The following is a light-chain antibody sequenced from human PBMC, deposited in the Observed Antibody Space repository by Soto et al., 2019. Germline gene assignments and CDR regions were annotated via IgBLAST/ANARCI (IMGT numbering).Light chain of an antibody. V-gene: IGKV1-33*01. CDR2: DTS. J-gene: IGKJ4*01. CDR3: QQCDDVPLT. Sequence: DLPRTQSPSSLSASVGDRVTITCQATQDISNYVNWYQHKTGEAPKLLIYDTSNLKTGVPSRFSGSGSGTDFSFTITSLQPEDIGTYYCQQCDDVPLTSCGGT. CDR1: QDISNY.